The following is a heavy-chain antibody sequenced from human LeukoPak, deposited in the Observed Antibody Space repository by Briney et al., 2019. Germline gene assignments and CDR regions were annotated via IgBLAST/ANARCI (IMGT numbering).Heavy chain of an antibody. CDR3: TRDQTPYY. Sequence: GGSLRLSCAASGFTFSSYDMTWVRQAPGKGLEGVGFIASETYGGTAEYAASVKGRFTISRDDSKSIAYLQMNSLKTEDTAVYYCTRDQTPYYWGQGTLVTVSS. CDR1: GFTFSSYD. J-gene: IGHJ4*02. CDR2: IASETYGGTA. V-gene: IGHV3-49*04.